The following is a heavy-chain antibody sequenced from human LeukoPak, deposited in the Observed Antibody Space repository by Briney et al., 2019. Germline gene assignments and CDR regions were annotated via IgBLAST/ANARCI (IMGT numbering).Heavy chain of an antibody. CDR3: VRGTGY. CDR2: ISSNGDNT. V-gene: IGHV3-64D*06. J-gene: IGHJ4*02. CDR1: GFTFSTYV. Sequence: PGGSLRLSCSVSGFTFSTYVMHWVRQAPGKGLEYVSAISSNGDNTYYADSVKGRFTISRDNSKNTLHLQMSSLRADDTAVYYCVRGTGYWGQGTLVTASS.